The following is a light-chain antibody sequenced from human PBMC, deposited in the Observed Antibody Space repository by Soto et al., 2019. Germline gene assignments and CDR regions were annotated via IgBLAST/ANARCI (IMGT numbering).Light chain of an antibody. Sequence: QSALTQPASVSGSLGQSITISCTGTSSDVGGYKYVSWYQQHPGKAPKLMIYEVSFRPSGVSNRFSGSKSGNTASLTISGLQAEDEADYYCSAYTTRSTRVFGTGTKVTVL. J-gene: IGLJ1*01. V-gene: IGLV2-14*01. CDR3: SAYTTRSTRV. CDR1: SSDVGGYKY. CDR2: EVS.